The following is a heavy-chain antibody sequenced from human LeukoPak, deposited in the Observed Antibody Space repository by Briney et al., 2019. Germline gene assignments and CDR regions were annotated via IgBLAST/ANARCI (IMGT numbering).Heavy chain of an antibody. D-gene: IGHD3-22*01. CDR2: IYHSGST. CDR3: ARGRGRGVLITTSRRSFWFDS. V-gene: IGHV4-4*02. CDR1: GGSISSSNW. J-gene: IGHJ5*01. Sequence: SGTLSLTCAVSGGSISSSNWWSWVRQPPGKGLEWIGEIYHSGSTNYNPSLKSRVTISVDKSKNQFSLKLSSVTAADTAVYYCARGRGRGVLITTSRRSFWFDSWGQGTLVTVSS.